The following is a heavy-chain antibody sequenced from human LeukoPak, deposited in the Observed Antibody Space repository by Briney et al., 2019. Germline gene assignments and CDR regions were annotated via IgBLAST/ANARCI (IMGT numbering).Heavy chain of an antibody. CDR2: ISHNGATT. J-gene: IGHJ4*02. CDR1: GFTFSNYG. CDR3: AKSAEWNDFDY. D-gene: IGHD1-1*01. Sequence: GTLRLSCAASGFTFSNYGMSWVRQAPGKGLEWVSAISHNGATTYYPDSVKGRFTISRDNSKNTLYLQMNSLRAEDTAVYYCAKSAEWNDFDYWGQGTLVTVSS. V-gene: IGHV3-23*01.